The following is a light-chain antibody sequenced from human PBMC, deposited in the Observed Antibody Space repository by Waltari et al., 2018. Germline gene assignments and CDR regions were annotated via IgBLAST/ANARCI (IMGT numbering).Light chain of an antibody. J-gene: IGKJ3*01. CDR1: QDITNY. CDR3: QRYDNLPIFA. Sequence: DIQLIQSPPSLSASVGDRVTITCRASQDITNYLNWYQQKPGKAPKLLIHDASKLEIGGPSRFSGSQSGTHFTLTISSLQPEDIGTYYCQRYDNLPIFAFGPGTKVEI. V-gene: IGKV1-33*01. CDR2: DAS.